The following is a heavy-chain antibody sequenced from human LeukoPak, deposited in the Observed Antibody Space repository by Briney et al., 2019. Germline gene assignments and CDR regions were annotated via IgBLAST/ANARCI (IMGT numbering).Heavy chain of an antibody. J-gene: IGHJ4*02. CDR2: ISWNSGSI. CDR3: SKMAVAGMYQRGPFDY. D-gene: IGHD6-19*01. V-gene: IGHV3-9*01. Sequence: HTGGSLRLSCAASGFTFDDYAMHWVRQAPGKGLEWVSGISWNSGSIGYADSVKGRFTISRDNAKNSLYLQMNSLRAEDTALYYCSKMAVAGMYQRGPFDYWGQGTLVTVSS. CDR1: GFTFDDYA.